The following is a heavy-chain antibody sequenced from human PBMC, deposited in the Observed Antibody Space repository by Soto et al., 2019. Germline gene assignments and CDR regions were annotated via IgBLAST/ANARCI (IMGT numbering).Heavy chain of an antibody. CDR3: AHSFNYNYYDSSGYYRLNYYGMDV. Sequence: SGPTLVNPTQTLTLTCTFSGFSLSTSGVGVGWIRQPPGKALEWLALIYWNDDKRCSPSLKRRITITKETSKNQVVLTMTNMEHVETATYYCAHSFNYNYYDSSGYYRLNYYGMDVWGQGT. CDR1: GFSLSTSGVG. D-gene: IGHD3-22*01. CDR2: IYWNDDK. V-gene: IGHV2-5*01. J-gene: IGHJ6*01.